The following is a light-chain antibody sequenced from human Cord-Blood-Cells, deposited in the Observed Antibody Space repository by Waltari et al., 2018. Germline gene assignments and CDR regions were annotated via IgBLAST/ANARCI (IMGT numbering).Light chain of an antibody. CDR3: SSYTSSSTWV. Sequence: QSALTQPASVSGSPGQSITISCTGTSSDVGGYNYVSWYQQHPGKAPKLMIYDVSNRPSGFSNRFSGSKSGNPASLTISGLQAEDEADYYCSSYTSSSTWVFGGGTKLTVL. V-gene: IGLV2-14*03. CDR1: SSDVGGYNY. CDR2: DVS. J-gene: IGLJ3*02.